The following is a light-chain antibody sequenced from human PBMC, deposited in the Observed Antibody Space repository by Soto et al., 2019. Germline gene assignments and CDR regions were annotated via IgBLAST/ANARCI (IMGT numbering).Light chain of an antibody. J-gene: IGKJ5*01. CDR2: DAS. Sequence: DVHMSQSPSSLSASVGYRFTITCQASQDIGNYLNWYQQRPGKAPKLLILDASSLDTGVPSRFSGSGSGTDSTFTISSLQSEDIETYYCQQYYNVPITFGQGTRLEIK. CDR3: QQYYNVPIT. CDR1: QDIGNY. V-gene: IGKV1-33*01.